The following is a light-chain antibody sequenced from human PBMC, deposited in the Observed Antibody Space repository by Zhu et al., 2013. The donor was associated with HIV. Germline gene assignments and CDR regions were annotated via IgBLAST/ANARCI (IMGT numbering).Light chain of an antibody. J-gene: IGKJ3*01. CDR2: DAS. Sequence: EIVLTQSPVTLSLSPGERATLSCRASQSVSRYLAWYQQKPGQAPRLLIYDASNRATGIPVRFSGSGSGTDFTLTISSLEPEDFAVYYCQQRSNWLFTFGPGTKVDIK. V-gene: IGKV3-11*01. CDR1: QSVSRY. CDR3: QQRSNWLFT.